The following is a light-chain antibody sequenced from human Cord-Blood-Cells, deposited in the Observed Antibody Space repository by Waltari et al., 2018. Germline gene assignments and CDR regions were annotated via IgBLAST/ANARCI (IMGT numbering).Light chain of an antibody. CDR3: NSRDSSGNHVV. V-gene: IGLV3-19*01. CDR1: NLRSYY. J-gene: IGLJ2*01. CDR2: GKN. Sequence: SSELTQDPAVSVALGQTVRIKCQGDNLRSYYASWYQQKPGQAPVLVIYGKNNRPSGIPDRFSGSSSGNTASLTITGAQAEDEADYYCNSRDSSGNHVVFGGGTKLTVL.